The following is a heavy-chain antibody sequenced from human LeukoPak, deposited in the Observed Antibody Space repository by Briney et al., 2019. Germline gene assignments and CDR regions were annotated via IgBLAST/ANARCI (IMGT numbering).Heavy chain of an antibody. CDR2: ISSSSSYI. D-gene: IGHD6-6*01. Sequence: GGSLRLSCAASGFTFSSYSMNWVRQAPGKGLEWVSSISSSSSYIYYADSVKGRFTISRDNAKNSLYLQMNSLRAEDTAVYYCARGGSIAARLFFEGAFDIWGQGTMVTVSS. CDR1: GFTFSSYS. V-gene: IGHV3-21*01. CDR3: ARGGSIAARLFFEGAFDI. J-gene: IGHJ3*02.